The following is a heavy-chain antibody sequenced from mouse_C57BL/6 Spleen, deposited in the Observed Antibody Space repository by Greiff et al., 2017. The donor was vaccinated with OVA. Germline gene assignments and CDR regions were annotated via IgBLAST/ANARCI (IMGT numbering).Heavy chain of an antibody. CDR1: GYTFTSYW. V-gene: IGHV1-55*01. D-gene: IGHD2-3*01. CDR2: IYPGSGST. CDR3: ARFYDPLYYFDY. Sequence: QVQLQQSGAELVKPGASVKMSCKASGYTFTSYWITWVKQRPGQGLEWIGDIYPGSGSTNYNEKFKSKATLTVDTSSSTAYMQLSSLTSEDSAVYYCARFYDPLYYFDYWGQGTTLTVSS. J-gene: IGHJ2*01.